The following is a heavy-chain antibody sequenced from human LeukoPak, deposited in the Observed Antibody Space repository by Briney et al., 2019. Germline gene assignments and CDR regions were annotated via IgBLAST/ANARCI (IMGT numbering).Heavy chain of an antibody. D-gene: IGHD1-26*01. CDR2: IIPIFGTA. J-gene: IGHJ3*01. Sequence: SVKVSCKASGGTFSSYAISWVRQAPGQGLEWMGGIIPIFGTANYAQKFQGRVTITADKSTNTTYMEISSLTSDDTAVYYCARDAQWELRAFDVWGRGTMVIVSS. CDR3: ARDAQWELRAFDV. CDR1: GGTFSSYA. V-gene: IGHV1-69*06.